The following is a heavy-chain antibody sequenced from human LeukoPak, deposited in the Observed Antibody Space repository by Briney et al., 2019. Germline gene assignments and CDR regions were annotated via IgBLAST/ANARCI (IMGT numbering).Heavy chain of an antibody. CDR1: YXXXGYY. V-gene: IGHV1-2*02. CDR2: XXPNSGGT. D-gene: IGHD2-2*01. J-gene: IGHJ6*02. CDR3: ARDLSSTSYYYYYVMDV. Sequence: YXXXGYYMHWVGQAPGXGREWXGXXXPNSGGTKYAQKFQDRVTMTRETSITTAYMELSRLRSDDTAVYYCARDLSSTSYYYYYVMDVWGQGTTVTVSS.